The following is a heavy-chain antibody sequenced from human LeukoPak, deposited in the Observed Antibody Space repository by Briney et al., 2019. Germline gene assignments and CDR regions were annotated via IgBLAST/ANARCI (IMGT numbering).Heavy chain of an antibody. D-gene: IGHD2-2*01. V-gene: IGHV3-15*01. J-gene: IGHJ4*02. CDR1: GFTFSNAW. CDR2: IKSKTDGGTT. CDR3: TTGTDIVVVPAAMEGFDY. Sequence: GGSLRLSCAASGFTFSNAWMSWVRQAPGKGLEWVGRIKSKTDGGTTDYAAPVKGRFTISRDDSKNTLYLQMNSLKTEDTAVYYCTTGTDIVVVPAAMEGFDYWGQGTLVTVSS.